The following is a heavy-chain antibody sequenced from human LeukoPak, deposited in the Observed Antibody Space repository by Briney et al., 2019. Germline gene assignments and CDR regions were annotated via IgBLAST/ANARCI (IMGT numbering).Heavy chain of an antibody. CDR2: INHSRST. CDR3: ARGPDIVATIFGFDP. V-gene: IGHV4-34*01. CDR1: GGSFSGYY. J-gene: IGHJ5*02. D-gene: IGHD5-12*01. Sequence: SETLSLTCAVYGGSFSGYYWSWIRQPPGKGLVGIGEINHSRSTNYNPSLKSRVTISVDTSKNQFSLKLSSVTAADTAVYYCARGPDIVATIFGFDPWGQGTLVTVSS.